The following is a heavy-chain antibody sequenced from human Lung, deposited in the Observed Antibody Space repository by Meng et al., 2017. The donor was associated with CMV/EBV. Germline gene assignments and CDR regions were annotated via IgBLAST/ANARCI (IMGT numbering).Heavy chain of an antibody. Sequence: ASGYTFTGYYMHWVRQAPGQGLEWIGWINPNSGGTNYSQKFQGRVTMTRDTSISTAYMELSRLRSDDTAVYYCARRYSSGYSNWFDPWGQGTLVTVSS. J-gene: IGHJ5*02. V-gene: IGHV1-2*02. CDR2: INPNSGGT. CDR1: GYTFTGYY. D-gene: IGHD3-22*01. CDR3: ARRYSSGYSNWFDP.